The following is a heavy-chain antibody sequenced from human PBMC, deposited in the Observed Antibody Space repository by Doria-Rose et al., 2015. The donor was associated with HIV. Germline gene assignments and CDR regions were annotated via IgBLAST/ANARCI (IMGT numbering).Heavy chain of an antibody. V-gene: IGHV4-34*01. J-gene: IGHJ4*02. CDR3: ARAGPEYYFDS. Sequence: IRQPPGKGLEWIGEINHSGSPNYNPSLKSRVTMSVDTSRKQFSLKLNSVTAADTAVYYCARAGPEYYFDSWGQGTLVTVSS. CDR2: INHSGSP.